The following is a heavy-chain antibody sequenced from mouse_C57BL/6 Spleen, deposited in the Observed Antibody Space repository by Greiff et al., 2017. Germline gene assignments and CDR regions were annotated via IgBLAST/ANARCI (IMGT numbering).Heavy chain of an antibody. D-gene: IGHD4-1*01. CDR1: GFSFNTYA. V-gene: IGHV10-1*01. CDR3: VRHGLGRTDYAMDY. Sequence: EVKLVESGGGLVQPKGSLKLSCAASGFSFNTYAMNWVRQAPGKGLEWVARIRSKSNNYATYYADSVKDRFTISRDDSESMLYLQMNNLKTEDTAMYYCVRHGLGRTDYAMDYWGQGTSVTVSS. J-gene: IGHJ4*01. CDR2: IRSKSNNYAT.